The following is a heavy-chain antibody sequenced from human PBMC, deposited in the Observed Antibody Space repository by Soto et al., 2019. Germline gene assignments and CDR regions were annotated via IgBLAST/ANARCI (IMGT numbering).Heavy chain of an antibody. CDR2: ISWANTTI. D-gene: IGHD4-17*01. CDR3: AKGAHDYGDYELAD. Sequence: EVQLVESGGRLVQPGRSLRLSCAASGFTFGDYAMHWVRQAPGKGLEWVAGISWANTTIDYADSVRGRFTISRDNAKKSLFLQMNSLRNEDTALYYCAKGAHDYGDYELADWGQATLVTVSS. J-gene: IGHJ4*02. V-gene: IGHV3-9*01. CDR1: GFTFGDYA.